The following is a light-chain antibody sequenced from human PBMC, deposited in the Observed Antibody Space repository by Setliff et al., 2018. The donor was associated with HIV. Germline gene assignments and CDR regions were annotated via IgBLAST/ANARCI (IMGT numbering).Light chain of an antibody. CDR3: SSYTSSSTLYV. V-gene: IGLV2-14*01. Sequence: QSALTQPPSASGSPGQSVTTSCTGTSSDVGGYNYVSWYQQHPGKAPKLMIYEVSNRPSGVSNRFSGSKSGNTASLTISGLQAEDEADYYCSSYTSSSTLYVFGTGTKVTVL. CDR1: SSDVGGYNY. CDR2: EVS. J-gene: IGLJ1*01.